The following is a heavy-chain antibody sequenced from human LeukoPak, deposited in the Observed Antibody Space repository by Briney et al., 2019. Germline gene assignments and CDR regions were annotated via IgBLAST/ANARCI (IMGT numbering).Heavy chain of an antibody. CDR3: ATVEMATTHGAFDI. Sequence: ASVKVSCKASGGTFSNDAISWVRQAPGQGLEWMGRIIPILRIANYAQKFQGRVTITADKSTSTAYMELSSLRSEDTAVYYCATVEMATTHGAFDIWGQGIMVTVSS. V-gene: IGHV1-69*04. J-gene: IGHJ3*02. CDR2: IIPILRIA. D-gene: IGHD5-24*01. CDR1: GGTFSNDA.